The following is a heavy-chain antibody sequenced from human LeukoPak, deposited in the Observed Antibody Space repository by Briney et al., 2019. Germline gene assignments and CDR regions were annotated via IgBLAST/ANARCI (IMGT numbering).Heavy chain of an antibody. J-gene: IGHJ4*02. V-gene: IGHV3-30*02. Sequence: PGGSLRLSCAASGLTFSSYGMHWVRQAPGKGLEWVAFIRYDGSNKYYADSVKVRFTISRDNSKNTLYLQMNSLRAEDTAVYYCAKERDTAMVTIDYWGQGTLVTVSS. CDR2: IRYDGSNK. D-gene: IGHD5-18*01. CDR3: AKERDTAMVTIDY. CDR1: GLTFSSYG.